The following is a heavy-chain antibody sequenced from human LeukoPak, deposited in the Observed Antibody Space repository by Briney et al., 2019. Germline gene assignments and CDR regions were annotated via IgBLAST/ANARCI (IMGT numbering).Heavy chain of an antibody. V-gene: IGHV3-74*01. CDR3: ATKQWLAPPPDS. CDR2: INTDGTIT. Sequence: GGSLRLSCAASGFTFSKYWMLWVRQAPGKGLESVSRINTDGTITTYADSVKGRFTVSRDNADNTMFMQMNSVRDEDTAVYYCATKQWLAPPPDSWGQGTPVTVSS. J-gene: IGHJ4*02. CDR1: GFTFSKYW. D-gene: IGHD6-19*01.